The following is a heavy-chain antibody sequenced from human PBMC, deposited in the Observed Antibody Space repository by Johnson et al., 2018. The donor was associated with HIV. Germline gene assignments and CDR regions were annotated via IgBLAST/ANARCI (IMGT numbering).Heavy chain of an antibody. CDR3: AKDLFTEREDDAFDI. CDR1: GFTFSSYA. Sequence: VQLVESGGGVVQPGRSLRLSCAASGFTFSSYAMHWVRQAPGKGLEWVAVISYEGSTYYEDAVKGRFTISRDNSKNTLYLQMNSLRAEDTAVYYCAKDLFTEREDDAFDIWGQGTMVTVSS. D-gene: IGHD1-26*01. J-gene: IGHJ3*02. CDR2: ISYEGST. V-gene: IGHV3-30-3*02.